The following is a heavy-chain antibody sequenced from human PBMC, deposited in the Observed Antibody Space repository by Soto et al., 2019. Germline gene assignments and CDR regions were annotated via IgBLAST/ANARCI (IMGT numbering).Heavy chain of an antibody. D-gene: IGHD6-19*01. Sequence: QVQLVQSGAEVKKPGASVKVSCKASGYTFTSYAMHWVRQAPGQRLEWMGWINAGNGNTKYSQKFQGRVTITRDTSASTAYMELSSLRSEDTAVYYCARDDSSGWYLCDYWGQGTLVTVSS. CDR3: ARDDSSGWYLCDY. CDR1: GYTFTSYA. J-gene: IGHJ4*02. CDR2: INAGNGNT. V-gene: IGHV1-3*01.